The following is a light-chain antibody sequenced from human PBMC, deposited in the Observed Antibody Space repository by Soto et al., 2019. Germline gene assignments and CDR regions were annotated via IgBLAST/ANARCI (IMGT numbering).Light chain of an antibody. CDR1: SSDVGDYNY. J-gene: IGLJ3*02. CDR3: FSFAGSYTFLV. Sequence: QSALTQPRSVYGSPGQSVTISCTGTSSDVGDYNYVSWYQQYPGKAPKLVIYDVSKRPSGVPDRYSGSKSGNTDSLTISGLQAEDEADYYCFSFAGSYTFLVFGGGTKLTVL. CDR2: DVS. V-gene: IGLV2-11*01.